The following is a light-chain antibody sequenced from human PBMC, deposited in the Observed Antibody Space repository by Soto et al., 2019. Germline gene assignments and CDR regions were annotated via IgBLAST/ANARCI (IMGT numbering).Light chain of an antibody. CDR3: QQYNNWPLT. V-gene: IGKV3-15*01. J-gene: IGKJ1*01. Sequence: EIVMTQSPATLSVSPGERATLSCRASQSVNSNLAWYQQKPGQAPRLLIYGASTRATGIPAGFSGSGSGTEFTLTISSLQSEDFAVYYCQQYNNWPLTFGQGTKVDIK. CDR2: GAS. CDR1: QSVNSN.